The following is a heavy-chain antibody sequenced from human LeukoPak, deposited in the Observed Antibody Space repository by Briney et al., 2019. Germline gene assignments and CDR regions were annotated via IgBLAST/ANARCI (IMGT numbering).Heavy chain of an antibody. CDR1: GFAFSSYA. V-gene: IGHV3-23*01. CDR3: ARGYCSGGSCSYFDY. D-gene: IGHD2-15*01. J-gene: IGHJ4*02. CDR2: ISGSGGST. Sequence: GGSLRLSCAASGFAFSSYAMSWVRQAPGKGLEWVSAISGSGGSTYYADSVKGRFTISRDNSKNTLYLQMNSQRAEDTAVYYCARGYCSGGSCSYFDYWGQGTLVTVSS.